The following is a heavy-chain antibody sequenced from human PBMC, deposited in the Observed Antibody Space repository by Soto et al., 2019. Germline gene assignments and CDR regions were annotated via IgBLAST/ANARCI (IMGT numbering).Heavy chain of an antibody. J-gene: IGHJ4*02. CDR3: AKGGNCISTSCYVDY. CDR1: GFTFSSYG. V-gene: IGHV3-33*06. Sequence: SLRLSCAASGFTFSSYGMHWVRQAPGKGLEWVAVIWYDGSNKYYADSVKGRFTISRDNSKNTLYLQMNSLRAEDTAVYYCAKGGNCISTSCYVDYWGQGTLVTVSS. CDR2: IWYDGSNK. D-gene: IGHD2-2*01.